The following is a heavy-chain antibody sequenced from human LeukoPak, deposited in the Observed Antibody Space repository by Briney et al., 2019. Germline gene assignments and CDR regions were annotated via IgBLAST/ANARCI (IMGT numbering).Heavy chain of an antibody. CDR1: GFTFSSYG. Sequence: GGSLRLSCAASGFTFSSYGMTWVRQAPGSGLEWVSYISSGSGTVYQSDSVRGRFTVSRDNAKNSLYLQMNSLRAEDTAVYYCARDQGGVDYWGQGTLVTVSS. CDR3: ARDQGGVDY. V-gene: IGHV3-48*04. D-gene: IGHD4-17*01. J-gene: IGHJ4*02. CDR2: ISSGSGTV.